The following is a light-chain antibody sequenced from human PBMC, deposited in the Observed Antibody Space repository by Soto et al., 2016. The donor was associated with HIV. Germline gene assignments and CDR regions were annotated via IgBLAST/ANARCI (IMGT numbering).Light chain of an antibody. CDR2: LSS. CDR3: MQALQSPPYT. V-gene: IGKV2-28*01. J-gene: IGKJ2*01. CDR1: QSLLHINGYNY. Sequence: DIVMTQSPLSLPVTPGEPASISCRASQSLLHINGYNYLDWYLQKPGQSPQLLVYLSSNRASGVPDRFSGSGSDTEFTLKISRVEAEDVGFYYCMQALQSPPYTFGQGTKLE.